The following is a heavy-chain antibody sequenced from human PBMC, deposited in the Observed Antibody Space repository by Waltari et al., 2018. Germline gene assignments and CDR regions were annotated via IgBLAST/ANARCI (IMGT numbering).Heavy chain of an antibody. D-gene: IGHD1-20*01. Sequence: QVQLVESGGGVVQPGRSLRLSCAASGFTFSSYGMHWVSQAPGKGLEWVAVIWYDGSNKYYADAVKGRFTISGDNSKNTLYLQMNSLRAEDTAVYYCAKDPRFQTYNWNMQSYFDYWGQGTLVTVSS. CDR3: AKDPRFQTYNWNMQSYFDY. CDR1: GFTFSSYG. CDR2: IWYDGSNK. J-gene: IGHJ4*02. V-gene: IGHV3-33*06.